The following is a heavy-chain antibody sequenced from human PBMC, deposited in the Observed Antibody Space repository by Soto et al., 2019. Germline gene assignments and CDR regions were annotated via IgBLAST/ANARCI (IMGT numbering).Heavy chain of an antibody. Sequence: EVQLVESGGGLVQPGGSLRLSCAASGFTVSSRQAPGKGLEWVSVIYSGGSTYYADSVKGRFTISRDNSKNTLYLQMNSLRAEDTAVYYCASGTVAVLVYWGQGTLVTVSS. CDR1: GFTVSS. J-gene: IGHJ4*02. CDR2: IYSGGST. D-gene: IGHD6-19*01. CDR3: ASGTVAVLVY. V-gene: IGHV3-66*01.